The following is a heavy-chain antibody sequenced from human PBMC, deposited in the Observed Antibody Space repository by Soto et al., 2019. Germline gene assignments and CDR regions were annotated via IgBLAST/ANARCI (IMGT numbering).Heavy chain of an antibody. V-gene: IGHV4-34*01. D-gene: IGHD5-18*01. J-gene: IGHJ4*02. CDR3: ARVENTRAARGIQLWPSSTEY. Sequence: SETLSLTCAVYGGSFSGYYWSWIRQPPGKGLEWIGEINHSGSTNYNPSLKSRVTISVDTSKNQFSLKLSSVTAADTAVYYCARVENTRAARGIQLWPSSTEYWGQGTLVTVSS. CDR1: GGSFSGYY. CDR2: INHSGST.